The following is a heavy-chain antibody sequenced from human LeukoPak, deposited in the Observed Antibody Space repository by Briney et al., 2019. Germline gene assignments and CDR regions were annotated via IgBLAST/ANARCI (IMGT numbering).Heavy chain of an antibody. J-gene: IGHJ2*01. V-gene: IGHV4-59*11. CDR1: GGSISSHY. CDR3: ARDAGTGWYFDL. D-gene: IGHD3/OR15-3a*01. Sequence: SETLSLTCRVSGGSISSHYWSWIRQPPGKGLEWIGYIYYSGSTNYNPSLKSRVTMSVDTSKNQFSLKLNSVTAADTALYFCARDAGTGWYFDLWGRGTLVTVSS. CDR2: IYYSGST.